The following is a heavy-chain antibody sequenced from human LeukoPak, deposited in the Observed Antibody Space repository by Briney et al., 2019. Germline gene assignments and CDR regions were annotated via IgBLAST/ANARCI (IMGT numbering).Heavy chain of an antibody. V-gene: IGHV1-2*02. CDR1: GYTFTDYS. D-gene: IGHD1-20*01. Sequence: ASVKVSCKASGYTFTDYSMHWVRQAPGQGLEWMGWINPNSGGTNFAQKFQGRVTMTRDTSISTAYMELSRLRSDDTAVYYCARSYNWNEAYYYMDVWGKGTTVTVAS. CDR2: INPNSGGT. CDR3: ARSYNWNEAYYYMDV. J-gene: IGHJ6*03.